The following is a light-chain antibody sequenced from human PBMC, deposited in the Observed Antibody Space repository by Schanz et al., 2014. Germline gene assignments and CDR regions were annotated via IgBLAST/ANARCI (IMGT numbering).Light chain of an antibody. CDR3: QQYGTSPGT. Sequence: EIVLTQSPGPLSLSPGERATLSCRASESVSSNLAWYQQKPGQAPRLLIYGASSRATGIPARFSGSGSGTEFTLTISRLEPEDFAVYYCQQYGTSPGTFGQGTKLEIK. CDR2: GAS. J-gene: IGKJ2*01. CDR1: ESVSSN. V-gene: IGKV3-20*01.